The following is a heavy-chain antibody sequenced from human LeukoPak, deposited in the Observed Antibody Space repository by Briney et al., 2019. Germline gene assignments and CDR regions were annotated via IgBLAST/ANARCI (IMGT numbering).Heavy chain of an antibody. Sequence: SETLSLTCAVSGGSISSGGYSWSWIRQPPGKGLEWIGYIYHSGSTYYNPSLKSRVTISVDRSKNQFSLKLSSVTAADTAVYYCARVWGGYSGFEFDYWGQGTLVTVSS. V-gene: IGHV4-30-2*01. D-gene: IGHD3-16*01. CDR3: ARVWGGYSGFEFDY. CDR1: GGSISSGGYS. J-gene: IGHJ4*02. CDR2: IYHSGST.